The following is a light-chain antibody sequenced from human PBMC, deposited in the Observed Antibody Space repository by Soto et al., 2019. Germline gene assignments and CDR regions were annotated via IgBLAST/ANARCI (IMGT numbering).Light chain of an antibody. Sequence: VVMTQSPLSLSVTLGQPASISCRSSQGLVFRDGNIYLHLFHQRPGQSPRRLIYKVSQRDSGGQDTFSGSGSDTDFTLRISRVEAEDVGVYYCMQGTHSPLTCGGGTKVEIK. J-gene: IGKJ4*01. CDR2: KVS. CDR1: QGLVFRDGNIY. CDR3: MQGTHSPLT. V-gene: IGKV2-30*01.